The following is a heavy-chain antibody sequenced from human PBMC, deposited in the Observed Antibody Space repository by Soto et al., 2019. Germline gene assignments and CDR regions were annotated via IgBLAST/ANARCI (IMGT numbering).Heavy chain of an antibody. V-gene: IGHV6-1*01. Sequence: LSLTCAISGDSVSSNSAAWNWIRQSPSRGLEWLGRTYYRSKWYNDYAVSVKSRITINPDTSKNQFSLQLNSVTPEDTAVYYCARDPIAVADTGYYYYYGMDVWGQGTTVTVSS. J-gene: IGHJ6*02. D-gene: IGHD6-19*01. CDR2: TYYRSKWYN. CDR1: GDSVSSNSAA. CDR3: ARDPIAVADTGYYYYYGMDV.